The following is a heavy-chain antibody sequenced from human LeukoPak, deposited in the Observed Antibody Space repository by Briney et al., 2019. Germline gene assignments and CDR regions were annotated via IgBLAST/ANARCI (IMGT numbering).Heavy chain of an antibody. Sequence: PGGSLRLSCAASGFTFSSYAMSWIRQPPGKGLEWIGEINHSGSTNYNPSLKSRVTISVDTSKNQFSLKLSSVTAADTAVYYCATPPSTFDPWGQGTLVTVSS. CDR2: INHSGST. CDR3: ATPPSTFDP. CDR1: GFTFSSYA. J-gene: IGHJ5*02. V-gene: IGHV4-34*08.